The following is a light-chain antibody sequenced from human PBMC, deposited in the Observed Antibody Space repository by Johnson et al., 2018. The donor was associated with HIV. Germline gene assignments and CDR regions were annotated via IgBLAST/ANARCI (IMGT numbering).Light chain of an antibody. V-gene: IGLV1-51*02. J-gene: IGLJ1*01. CDR3: GTWDGSLSGYV. CDR2: ENN. CDR1: RSNTGRNY. Sequence: QLVLTQPPSVSAAPGQRVTIYCSGSRSNTGRNYASWYQQLPGTAPKLLIYENNKRPSGIPDRFSGSKSGTSATLGITGLQTGDEADYYCGTWDGSLSGYVFGTGTKVTVL.